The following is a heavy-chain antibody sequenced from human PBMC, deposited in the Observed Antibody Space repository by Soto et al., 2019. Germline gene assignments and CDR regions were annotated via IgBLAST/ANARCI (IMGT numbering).Heavy chain of an antibody. D-gene: IGHD5-18*01. CDR2: IYPDDSDT. CDR1: GYSFTSYW. V-gene: IGHV5-51*01. Sequence: GESLKISCKGSGYSFTSYWIGWVRQMPGKGLEWMGIIYPDDSDTRYSPSFQGQVIMAADKSISTAYLQWSSLKASDTAMYYCARQGKYNYGSNDYWGQGTLVTVSS. J-gene: IGHJ4*02. CDR3: ARQGKYNYGSNDY.